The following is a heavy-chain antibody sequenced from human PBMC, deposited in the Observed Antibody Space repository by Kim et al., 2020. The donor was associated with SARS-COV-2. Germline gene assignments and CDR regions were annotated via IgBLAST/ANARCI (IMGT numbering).Heavy chain of an antibody. Sequence: SETLSLTCTVSGGSISSGSYYWSWIRQPAGKGLEWIGRIYTSGSTNYNPSLKSRVTISVDTSKNQFSLKLSSVTAADTAVYYCARVAAAGRMYYYYYYYGMDVWGQGTTVTVSS. J-gene: IGHJ6*02. CDR3: ARVAAAGRMYYYYYYYGMDV. CDR1: GGSISSGSYY. V-gene: IGHV4-61*02. D-gene: IGHD6-13*01. CDR2: IYTSGST.